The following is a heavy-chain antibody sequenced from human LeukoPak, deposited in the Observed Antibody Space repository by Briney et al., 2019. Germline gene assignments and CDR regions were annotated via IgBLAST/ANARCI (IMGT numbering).Heavy chain of an antibody. CDR2: IKQDGSEK. Sequence: PGGSLRLSCAASGFTFGTYWMSWVRQAPGKGLEWVANIKQDGSEKYYVDSVKGRFTISRDNAKNSLYLQMNSLRAEDTAVYYSSLEGSSWYRYFQHWGQGTLVTVSS. CDR1: GFTFGTYW. J-gene: IGHJ1*01. D-gene: IGHD6-13*01. V-gene: IGHV3-7*05. CDR3: SLEGSSWYRYFQH.